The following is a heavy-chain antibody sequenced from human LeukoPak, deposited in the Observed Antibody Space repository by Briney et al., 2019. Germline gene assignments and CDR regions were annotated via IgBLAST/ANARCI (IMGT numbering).Heavy chain of an antibody. Sequence: GGSLRLSCAASGFTFSSYSMNWVRQAPGKGLEWVSSISSSSSYIYYADSVKGRFTISRDNSKNTLYLQMNSLRAEDTAIYYCARHRGGGRNFWSGYFDYPGQGTLVTVSS. J-gene: IGHJ4*02. CDR2: ISSSSSYI. CDR3: ARHRGGGRNFWSGYFDY. CDR1: GFTFSSYS. V-gene: IGHV3-21*01. D-gene: IGHD3-3*01.